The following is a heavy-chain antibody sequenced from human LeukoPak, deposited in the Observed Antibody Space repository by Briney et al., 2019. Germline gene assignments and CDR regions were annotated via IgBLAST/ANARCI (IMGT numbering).Heavy chain of an antibody. V-gene: IGHV1-18*01. D-gene: IGHD3-16*01. Sequence: ASVTVSCKASGYTFTSYGISWVRQAPGQGLEWMGWISTYNGDTNYAQKLQGRVTMTTDTSTSTAYMELRSLRSDDTAVYYCAREGLGELTLDYWGQGTLVTVSS. J-gene: IGHJ4*02. CDR3: AREGLGELTLDY. CDR2: ISTYNGDT. CDR1: GYTFTSYG.